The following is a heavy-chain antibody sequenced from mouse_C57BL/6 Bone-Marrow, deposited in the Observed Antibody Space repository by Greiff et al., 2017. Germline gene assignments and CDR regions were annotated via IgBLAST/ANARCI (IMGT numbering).Heavy chain of an antibody. CDR3: ARRNYYGSSPWYFDV. CDR1: GYTFTSYT. Sequence: VQLQQSGAELARPGASVKMSCKASGYTFTSYTMHWVKQRPGQGLEWIGYINPSSGYTKYNQKFKDKATLTADKSSSTAYMQLSSLTSEDSAVYYCARRNYYGSSPWYFDVWGTCTTVTFSS. D-gene: IGHD1-1*01. V-gene: IGHV1-4*01. CDR2: INPSSGYT. J-gene: IGHJ1*03.